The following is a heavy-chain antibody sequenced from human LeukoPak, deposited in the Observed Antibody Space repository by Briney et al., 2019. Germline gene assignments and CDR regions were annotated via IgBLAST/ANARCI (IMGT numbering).Heavy chain of an antibody. CDR2: ISSSSSTI. CDR3: ARDIGGSYTAIDY. Sequence: PGGSLRLSCAASGFTFNSYNMNWVRQAPGKGLEWVSYISSSSSTIYYADSVKGRITISRDNAKNSLYLQMNSLRAEDTAVYYCARDIGGSYTAIDYWGQGTLVTVSS. D-gene: IGHD1-26*01. CDR1: GFTFNSYN. V-gene: IGHV3-48*04. J-gene: IGHJ4*02.